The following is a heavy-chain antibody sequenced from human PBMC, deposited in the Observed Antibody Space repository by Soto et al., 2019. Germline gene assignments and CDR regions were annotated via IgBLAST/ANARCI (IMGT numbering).Heavy chain of an antibody. J-gene: IGHJ4*02. CDR2: VSYDGNNK. Sequence: QVRLVESGGGVVQPGRSLRLSCAASGFTFSSFALHWVRQAPGKGLDWVALVSYDGNNKFYADSVKGRFTISGDNSKKTLHLQMNGLRPEDTAVYYCATPTSSPYLAYWGQGTLVTVSS. CDR3: ATPTSSPYLAY. CDR1: GFTFSSFA. V-gene: IGHV3-30-3*01. D-gene: IGHD2-2*01.